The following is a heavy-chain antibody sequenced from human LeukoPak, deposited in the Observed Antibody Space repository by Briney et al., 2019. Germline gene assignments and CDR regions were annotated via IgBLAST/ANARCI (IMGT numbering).Heavy chain of an antibody. J-gene: IGHJ4*02. CDR3: VRDRGISFYFDY. V-gene: IGHV3-48*01. CDR1: GFPFITYN. Sequence: GGSLRLSCAVSGFPFITYNMNWVRQAPGKGLEWVSYIDSSSSTIYYADSVKGRFTVSRDNAKNSLDLQMNSLRADDTAVYYCVRDRGISFYFDYWGQGTLVTVSS. CDR2: IDSSSSTI. D-gene: IGHD3-16*02.